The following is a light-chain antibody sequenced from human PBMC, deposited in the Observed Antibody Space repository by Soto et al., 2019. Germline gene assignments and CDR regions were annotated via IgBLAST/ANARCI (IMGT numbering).Light chain of an antibody. CDR2: AAS. CDR3: QQSYSTPT. J-gene: IGKJ5*01. Sequence: DIQVTQSPSSLSASVEDRVIITCRASQSISNHLNWYQQKPGKAPKLLIFAASSLQSGVPSRFSGSRSGPDFTLIISSLQPEDFATYYCQQSYSTPTFGQGTRLEIK. CDR1: QSISNH. V-gene: IGKV1-39*01.